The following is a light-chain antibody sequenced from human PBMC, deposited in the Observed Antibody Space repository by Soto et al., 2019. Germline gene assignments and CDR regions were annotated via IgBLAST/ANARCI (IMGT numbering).Light chain of an antibody. CDR2: EVT. J-gene: IGLJ3*02. V-gene: IGLV2-14*01. CDR1: TSDIGSYNY. Sequence: QSALTQPASASGSPGQWITISCTGTTSDIGSYNYVSWYQHQPGTAPKVINYEVTNRPSVGSRCFPGYRSRNAAPLTIARLPAEDADDYYCNSDTRSGTLVFGGGTKLTVL. CDR3: NSDTRSGTLV.